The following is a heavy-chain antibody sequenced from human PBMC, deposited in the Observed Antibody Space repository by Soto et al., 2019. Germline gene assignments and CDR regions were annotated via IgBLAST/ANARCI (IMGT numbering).Heavy chain of an antibody. Sequence: EVQLLESGGGLVQPGGSLRLSCAASGFTLTSYAMSWVRQAPGKGLEWVSAISDSGRSTYYAVSVRGRFTISRDNSKNTLYLQMNSLRAEDTAVYYCARGPLDYYDSSGSLDYWGQGTLVTVSS. V-gene: IGHV3-23*01. CDR2: ISDSGRST. J-gene: IGHJ4*02. D-gene: IGHD3-22*01. CDR3: ARGPLDYYDSSGSLDY. CDR1: GFTLTSYA.